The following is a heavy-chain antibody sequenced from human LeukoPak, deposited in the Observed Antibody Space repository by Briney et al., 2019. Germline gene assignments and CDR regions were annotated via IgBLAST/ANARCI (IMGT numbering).Heavy chain of an antibody. CDR3: ARESTAGYNSSWYGFRN. V-gene: IGHV3-7*01. Sequence: GGSLRLSCAASGFTFSGYWMSWVRQAPGKGLEWVANINQDGSEKYYVDSVKGRFTISGDNAKNSLFLQMGSLRVEDTAVYYCARESTAGYNSSWYGFRNWGQGTLVSVSS. J-gene: IGHJ1*01. CDR1: GFTFSGYW. CDR2: INQDGSEK. D-gene: IGHD6-13*01.